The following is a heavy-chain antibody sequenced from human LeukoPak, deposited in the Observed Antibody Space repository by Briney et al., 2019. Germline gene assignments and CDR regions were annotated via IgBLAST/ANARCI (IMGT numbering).Heavy chain of an antibody. J-gene: IGHJ4*02. CDR2: IYYSGST. Sequence: SETLSLTCTVSGGSISSSSYYWGWIRQPPGKGLEWIGSIYYSGSTYYNPSLKSRVTISVDTSKNQFSMKLSSVTAADTAVYYCARLVAGSVFDYWGQGTLVTVSS. CDR1: GGSISSSSYY. V-gene: IGHV4-39*01. CDR3: ARLVAGSVFDY. D-gene: IGHD6-19*01.